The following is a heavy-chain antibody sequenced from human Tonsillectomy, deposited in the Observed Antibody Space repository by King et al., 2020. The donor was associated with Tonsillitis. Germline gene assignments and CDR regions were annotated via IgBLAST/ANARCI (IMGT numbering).Heavy chain of an antibody. CDR2: IKEDGSEK. D-gene: IGHD2-2*01. CDR1: GLTFSRYW. J-gene: IGHJ4*02. Sequence: VQLVESGGGLVQPGGSLRLSCEASGLTFSRYWMTWVRQAPGKGLEWVANIKEDGSEKNYVDSVKGRFTISRDNAKNSLFLQMNSLRAEDTAVYYCAGRSCSITACFGASWNSFDHWGQGTVVTVSS. CDR3: AGRSCSITACFGASWNSFDH. V-gene: IGHV3-7*01.